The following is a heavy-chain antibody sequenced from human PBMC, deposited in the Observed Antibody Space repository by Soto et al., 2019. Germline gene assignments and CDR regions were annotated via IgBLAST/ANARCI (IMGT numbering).Heavy chain of an antibody. CDR2: IIPIFGTA. Sequence: GASVKVSCKASGGTFSSYAISWVRQAPGQGLEWMGGIIPIFGTANYAQKFQGRVTITADESTSTAYMELSSLRSEDTAVYYCARLWCSSTSCYTTHYYYGMDVWGQGTTVTVSS. D-gene: IGHD2-2*02. J-gene: IGHJ6*02. CDR1: GGTFSSYA. CDR3: ARLWCSSTSCYTTHYYYGMDV. V-gene: IGHV1-69*13.